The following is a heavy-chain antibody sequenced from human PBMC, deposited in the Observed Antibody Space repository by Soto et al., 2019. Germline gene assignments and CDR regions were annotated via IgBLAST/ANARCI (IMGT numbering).Heavy chain of an antibody. V-gene: IGHV4-31*01. Sequence: QVKLKESAPGLVKASQSLSLTCTFSGASITSGGFFWTWISQDPGKGLEWIGHIYYSRSTYYNLSLPSIVSISIERSQNRSAVTVTSVTAAETAVYCCAIIVALSNSCFGYLDYWGAGARVTVS. J-gene: IGHJ4*02. CDR2: IYYSRST. D-gene: IGHD6-13*01. CDR3: AIIVALSNSCFGYLDY. CDR1: GASITSGGFF.